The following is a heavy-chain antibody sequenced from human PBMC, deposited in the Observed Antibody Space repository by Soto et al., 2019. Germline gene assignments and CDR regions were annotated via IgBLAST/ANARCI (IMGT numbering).Heavy chain of an antibody. J-gene: IGHJ1*01. CDR3: ARQGLSAEYFQH. V-gene: IGHV5-51*01. Sequence: PGESLKISCKGFGYSFTTYWIGWVRQMPGKGLEWMGSIFPRDSDTRYSPSFQGQVTISADKSTSTAYLQWSSLKASDTAMYFCARQGLSAEYFQHWGQGALVTVSS. D-gene: IGHD3-16*01. CDR2: IFPRDSDT. CDR1: GYSFTTYW.